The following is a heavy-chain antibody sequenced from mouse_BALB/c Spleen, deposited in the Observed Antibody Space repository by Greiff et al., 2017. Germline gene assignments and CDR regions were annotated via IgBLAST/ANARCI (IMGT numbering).Heavy chain of an antibody. J-gene: IGHJ3*01. CDR2: ISSGSSTI. D-gene: IGHD4-1*01. CDR3: ARELGTSCGFAY. CDR1: GFTFSSFG. Sequence: EVQVVESGGGLVQPGGSRKLSCAASGFTFSSFGMHWVRQAPEKGLEWVAYISSGSSTIYYADTVKGRFTISRDNPKNTLFLQMTSLRSEDTAMYYCARELGTSCGFAYWGQGTLVTVSA. V-gene: IGHV5-17*02.